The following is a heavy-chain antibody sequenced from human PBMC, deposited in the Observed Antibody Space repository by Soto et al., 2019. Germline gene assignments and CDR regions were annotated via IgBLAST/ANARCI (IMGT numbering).Heavy chain of an antibody. V-gene: IGHV3-9*01. CDR1: GFTFGDYA. J-gene: IGHJ4*02. D-gene: IGHD6-19*01. Sequence: PGGSLRLSCAASGFTFGDYAMQWVRQAPGKGLEWVSAISWNSGSIDYADSVKGRFTISRDNDKNSLYLQMNRLSAEDTALYYCAKPRAPRGWYVTTDYRGQGTRVTVSS. CDR2: ISWNSGSI. CDR3: AKPRAPRGWYVTTDY.